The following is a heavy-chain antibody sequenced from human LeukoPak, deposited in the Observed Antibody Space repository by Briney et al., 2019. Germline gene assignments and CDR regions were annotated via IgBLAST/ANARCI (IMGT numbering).Heavy chain of an antibody. Sequence: SETLSLTCTVSGGSISSYYWSWIRQPPGKGLEWIGYIYYSGSTNYNPSLKSRVTISVDTSKNQFSLKLSSVTAADTAVYYCARDGNYYYMDVWSKGTTVTVSS. CDR3: ARDGNYYYMDV. CDR2: IYYSGST. CDR1: GGSISSYY. V-gene: IGHV4-59*01. J-gene: IGHJ6*03.